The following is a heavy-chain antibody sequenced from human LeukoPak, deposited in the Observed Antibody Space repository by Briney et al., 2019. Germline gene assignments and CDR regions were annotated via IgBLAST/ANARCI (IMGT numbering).Heavy chain of an antibody. Sequence: GGSLRLSCAASGFTFSSYSMNWVRQAPGKGLEWVSSISSSSSYIYYADSVKGRFTISRDNAKNSLYLQMNSLRAEDTAVYYCARDHLHYGDLYYYYYYMGVWGKGTTVTVSS. J-gene: IGHJ6*03. CDR3: ARDHLHYGDLYYYYYYMGV. V-gene: IGHV3-21*01. CDR2: ISSSSSYI. D-gene: IGHD4-17*01. CDR1: GFTFSSYS.